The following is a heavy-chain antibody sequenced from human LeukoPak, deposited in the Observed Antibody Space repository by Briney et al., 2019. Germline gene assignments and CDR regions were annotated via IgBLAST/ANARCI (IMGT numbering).Heavy chain of an antibody. J-gene: IGHJ6*02. D-gene: IGHD5-12*01. Sequence: GGSLRLSCAACGFAFSNYDFHLVRQVTGKGLEWVSGIGTTGDTYYPGSVKGRFTISRENAKNSFYLQMNSLRAGDTAVYYCVRVNWLHYSGMDVWGQGTTVTVSS. V-gene: IGHV3-13*01. CDR3: VRVNWLHYSGMDV. CDR2: IGTTGDT. CDR1: GFAFSNYD.